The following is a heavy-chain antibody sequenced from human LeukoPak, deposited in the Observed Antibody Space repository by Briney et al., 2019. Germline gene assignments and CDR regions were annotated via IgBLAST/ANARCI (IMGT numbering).Heavy chain of an antibody. CDR2: IYTSGST. Sequence: SETLSLTCTVSGGSISSYYWSWIRQPAGKGLEWIGRIYTSGSTNYNPSLKSRVTMSVDTSKNQFSLKPSSVTAADTAVYYCARDVGPIGYCTNGVCVNMLNWFDPWGQGTLVTVSS. D-gene: IGHD2-8*01. J-gene: IGHJ5*02. CDR3: ARDVGPIGYCTNGVCVNMLNWFDP. V-gene: IGHV4-4*07. CDR1: GGSISSYY.